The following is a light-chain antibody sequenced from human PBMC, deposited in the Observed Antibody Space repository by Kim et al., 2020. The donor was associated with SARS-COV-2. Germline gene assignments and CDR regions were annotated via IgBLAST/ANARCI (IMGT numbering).Light chain of an antibody. CDR2: GAS. J-gene: IGKJ5*01. CDR3: QQYANSPIT. CDR1: RDVTSNF. V-gene: IGKV3-20*01. Sequence: LSPGERATLPGGAGRDVTSNFLAWNRRKPGQAPRLLIYGASSRATGIPDRFSGGGSGTDFTLTISRLEPEDFAVYYCQQYANSPITFGQGTRLEI.